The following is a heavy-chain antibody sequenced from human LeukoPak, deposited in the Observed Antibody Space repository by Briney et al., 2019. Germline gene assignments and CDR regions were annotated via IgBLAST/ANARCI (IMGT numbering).Heavy chain of an antibody. V-gene: IGHV4-34*01. CDR2: INHSGST. CDR1: GGSFSGYY. D-gene: IGHD3-22*01. CDR3: ARRRYYYDSSGYSRRFIDY. J-gene: IGHJ4*02. Sequence: SETLSLTCAVYGGSFSGYYWSWIRQPPGKGLEWIGEINHSGSTNYNPSLKSRVTISVDTSKNQFSLKLTSVTAADTAVYCCARRRYYYDSSGYSRRFIDYWGQGTLVTVSS.